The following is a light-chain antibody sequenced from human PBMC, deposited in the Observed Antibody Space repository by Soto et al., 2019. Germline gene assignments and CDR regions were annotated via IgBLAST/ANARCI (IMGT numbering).Light chain of an antibody. V-gene: IGKV3-15*01. CDR3: QQYNNWPRT. J-gene: IGKJ1*01. CDR1: QSIHTN. Sequence: ETVITQSEATLSVSPGERATLSCRASQSIHTNLAWYQQKPGQPPRLLIYGASTRVTGIPTRFSGSGSGTEFTLTISSLQSEDFAVYYCQQYNNWPRTFGQGTKVEIK. CDR2: GAS.